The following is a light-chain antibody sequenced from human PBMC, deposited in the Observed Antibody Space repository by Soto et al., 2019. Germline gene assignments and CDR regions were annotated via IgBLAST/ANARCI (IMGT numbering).Light chain of an antibody. V-gene: IGKV3-20*01. Sequence: EIVLTQSPGTLSLSPGERATLSCRASQSVRSNYLAWYQQKPGQAPRLLIYGASSRATGIPDRFSGSGSGTDFTHTSSILQPVDFAVYYCQHYGSSAYTFGQGTTLEIK. CDR3: QHYGSSAYT. J-gene: IGKJ2*01. CDR1: QSVRSNY. CDR2: GAS.